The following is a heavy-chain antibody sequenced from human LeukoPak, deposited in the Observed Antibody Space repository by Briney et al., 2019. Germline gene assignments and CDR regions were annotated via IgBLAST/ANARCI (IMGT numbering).Heavy chain of an antibody. CDR1: SFSVSSNY. CDR3: ASTGDIGYCSSTSCSSDY. V-gene: IGHV3-53*01. Sequence: GGSLRLSCAASSFSVSSNYMTWGRQAPGEGGGCGSVIYSVSSTDYSASVKGRFTLPRDNSKNTLYLQMNPLRADDTAVYFCASTGDIGYCSSTSCSSDYWGQGILVTVSS. CDR2: IYSVSST. J-gene: IGHJ4*02. D-gene: IGHD2-2*01.